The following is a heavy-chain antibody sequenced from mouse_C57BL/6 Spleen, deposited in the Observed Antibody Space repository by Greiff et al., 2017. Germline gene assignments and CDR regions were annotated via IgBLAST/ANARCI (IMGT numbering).Heavy chain of an antibody. V-gene: IGHV1-80*01. CDR2: IYPGDGDT. Sequence: VQLQQSGAELVKPGASVKISCKASGYAFSSYWLNWVKQRPGKGLEWIGQIYPGDGDTNYNGKFKGKATLTAAKSSSTAYLQLSSLTSEDSAVYVCARRSGTEYFDVWGTGTTVTVSS. J-gene: IGHJ1*03. CDR3: ARRSGTEYFDV. CDR1: GYAFSSYW. D-gene: IGHD4-1*01.